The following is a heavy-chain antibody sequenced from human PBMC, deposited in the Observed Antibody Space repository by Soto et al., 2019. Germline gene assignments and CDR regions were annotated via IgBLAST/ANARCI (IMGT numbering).Heavy chain of an antibody. CDR1: GYTFTGYY. V-gene: IGHV1-2*04. CDR2: INPNSGGT. J-gene: IGHJ6*02. D-gene: IGHD2-15*01. Sequence: ASVKVSCKDSGYTFTGYYMHWVRQAPGQRLEWMGWINPNSGGTNYAQKFQGWVTMTRDTSISTAYMELSRLRSDDTAVYYCARGCSGGSCYSDYYYGMDVWGQGTTVTVSS. CDR3: ARGCSGGSCYSDYYYGMDV.